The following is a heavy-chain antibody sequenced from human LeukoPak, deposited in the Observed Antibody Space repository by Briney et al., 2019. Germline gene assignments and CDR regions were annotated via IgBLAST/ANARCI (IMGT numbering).Heavy chain of an antibody. CDR3: ARDQIYCSGGYCYFDY. V-gene: IGHV3-74*01. CDR1: GFTFRSYW. CDR2: INSDGSST. D-gene: IGHD2-15*01. Sequence: GGSLRLSCAASGFTFRSYWMHWVRQAPGKGLVWVSRINSDGSSTSYADSVKGRFTISRDNAKDTLYLQMNSLRVEDSAVYYCARDQIYCSGGYCYFDYWGQGTLVTVSS. J-gene: IGHJ4*02.